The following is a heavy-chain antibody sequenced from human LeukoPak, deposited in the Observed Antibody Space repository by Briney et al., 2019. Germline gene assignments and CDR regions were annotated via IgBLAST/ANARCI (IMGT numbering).Heavy chain of an antibody. CDR3: ARRMIVVVTHNWYFDL. CDR1: GGSISSGGYY. J-gene: IGHJ2*01. Sequence: SETLSLTCTVSGGSISSGGYYWSWIRQHPGKGLEWIGYIYYSGSTYYNPSLKSRVTISVDTSKNQFSLKLSSVTAADTAVYYCARRMIVVVTHNWYFDLWGRGTLVTVSS. CDR2: IYYSGST. V-gene: IGHV4-31*03. D-gene: IGHD3-22*01.